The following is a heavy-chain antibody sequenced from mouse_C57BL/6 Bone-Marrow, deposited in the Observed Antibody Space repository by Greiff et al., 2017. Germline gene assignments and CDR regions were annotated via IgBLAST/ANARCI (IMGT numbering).Heavy chain of an antibody. V-gene: IGHV1-64*01. CDR3: ARSVGYYGG. D-gene: IGHD2-3*01. Sequence: QVQLQQPGAELVKPGASVKLSCKASGYTFTSYWMHWVKQRPGQGLEWIGMIHPNSGSTNYNAKFKSKATLTVDKSSSPAYMQLSSLTSDDSAVYYCARSVGYYGGWGQGTTLTVS. CDR1: GYTFTSYW. J-gene: IGHJ2*01. CDR2: IHPNSGST.